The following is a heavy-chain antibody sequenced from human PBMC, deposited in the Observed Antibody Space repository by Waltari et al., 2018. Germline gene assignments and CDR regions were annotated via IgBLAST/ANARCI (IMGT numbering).Heavy chain of an antibody. CDR2: ITPIFGTA. J-gene: IGHJ2*01. D-gene: IGHD3-3*01. V-gene: IGHV1-69*05. CDR3: ARGGIWSGYYGDWYFDL. CDR1: GGTFSSYA. Sequence: QVQLVQSGAEVKKPGSSVKVSCKASGGTFSSYAISWVRQAPGQGLGWMGGITPIFGTANYAQKFQGRVTITTDESTSTAYMELSSLRSEDTAVYYCARGGIWSGYYGDWYFDLLGRGTLVTVSS.